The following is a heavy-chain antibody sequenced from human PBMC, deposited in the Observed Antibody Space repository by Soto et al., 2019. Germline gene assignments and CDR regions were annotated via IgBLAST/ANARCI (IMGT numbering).Heavy chain of an antibody. CDR3: ARAVGTRYHYFDS. Sequence: QVQLQESGPGLVKPSQTMSLTCNVSGGSISSGDYYWSWLRQSPGKGLEWLGYMHYRAIPYYNPSRKRRVSMSADTSKNQFSGTIASLTAADTAVYFCARAVGTRYHYFDSWGQGTLVTVSS. V-gene: IGHV4-30-4*01. CDR1: GGSISSGDYY. J-gene: IGHJ4*02. CDR2: MHYRAIP. D-gene: IGHD2-2*01.